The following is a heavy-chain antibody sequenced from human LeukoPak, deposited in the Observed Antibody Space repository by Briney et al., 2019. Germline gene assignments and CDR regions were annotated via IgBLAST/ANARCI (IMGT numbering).Heavy chain of an antibody. CDR3: ARDGRDYYYYYMDV. V-gene: IGHV3-64*01. CDR2: ISSNGGST. CDR1: GFTFSSYA. J-gene: IGHJ6*03. Sequence: SGGSLRLSCAASGFTFSSYAMHWVRQAPGKGLEYVSAISSNGGSTYYANSVKGRFTISRDNSKNTLYLQMGSLRAEDMAVYYCARDGRDYYYYYMDVWGKGTTVTVSS.